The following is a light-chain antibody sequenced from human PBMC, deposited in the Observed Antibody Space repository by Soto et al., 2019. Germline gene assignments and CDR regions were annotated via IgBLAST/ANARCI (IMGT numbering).Light chain of an antibody. J-gene: IGKJ3*01. V-gene: IGKV1-27*01. CDR3: QKYNSAPFT. CDR1: QGIYNY. Sequence: DIQMTQSPSSLSASIGDRVTITCRASQGIYNYLAWYQEKPGKVPKLLIYAASILQSGVPSRFSGSGSGTELTLTMISLQPEDVVTYYCQKYNSAPFTFGPGTKVYIK. CDR2: AAS.